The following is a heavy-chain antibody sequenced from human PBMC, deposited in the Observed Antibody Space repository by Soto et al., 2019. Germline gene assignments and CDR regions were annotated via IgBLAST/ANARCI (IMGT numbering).Heavy chain of an antibody. J-gene: IGHJ4*02. CDR3: AKVPQVGRFLEWFNPVYFDY. V-gene: IGHV3-30*18. D-gene: IGHD3-3*01. CDR2: ISYDGSNK. CDR1: GFTFSSYG. Sequence: PGGSLRLSCAASGFTFSSYGMHWVRQAPGKGLEWVAVISYDGSNKYYADSVKGRFTISRDNSKNTLYLQMNSLRAEDTAVYYCAKVPQVGRFLEWFNPVYFDYWGQGTLVTVSS.